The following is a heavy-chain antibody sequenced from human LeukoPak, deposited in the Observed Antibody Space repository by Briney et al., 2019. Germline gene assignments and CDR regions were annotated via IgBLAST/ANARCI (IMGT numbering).Heavy chain of an antibody. CDR2: INHSGST. Sequence: PSETLSLTCAVYGGSFSGYYWSWIRQPPGKGLEWIGEINHSGSTNYNPSLKSRVTISVDTSKNQFSLKLSSVTAADTAVYYCARGRYCSSTSCRGNWFDPWGQGTLVTVSS. D-gene: IGHD2-2*01. CDR1: GGSFSGYY. CDR3: ARGRYCSSTSCRGNWFDP. V-gene: IGHV4-34*01. J-gene: IGHJ5*02.